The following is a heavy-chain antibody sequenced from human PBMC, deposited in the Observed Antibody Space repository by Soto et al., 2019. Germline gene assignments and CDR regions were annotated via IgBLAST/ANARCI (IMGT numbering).Heavy chain of an antibody. J-gene: IGHJ6*02. CDR3: ARKGGYYDSSGYPDYYYYYGMDV. D-gene: IGHD3-22*01. Sequence: GGSLRLSCAASGFTFSSYGMHWVRQAPGKGLEWVAVISYDGSNKYYADSVKGRFTISRDNSKNTLYLQMNSLRAEDTAVYYCARKGGYYDSSGYPDYYYYYGMDVWGQGTTVTVSS. CDR1: GFTFSSYG. CDR2: ISYDGSNK. V-gene: IGHV3-30*03.